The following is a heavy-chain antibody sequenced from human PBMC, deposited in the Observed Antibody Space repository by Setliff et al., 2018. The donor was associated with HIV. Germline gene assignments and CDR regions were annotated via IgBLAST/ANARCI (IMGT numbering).Heavy chain of an antibody. V-gene: IGHV3-7*01. CDR3: VRDGVSTSYNFLYYYGMDV. CDR1: GFTFSHFY. J-gene: IGHJ6*02. CDR2: IKQDGSEK. Sequence: PGGSLRLSCAASGFTFSHFYMAWIRQAPGKGLEWVANIKQDGSEKYYVDSVKGRFTISRDNAKNSLFLQMNSLRAEDTAVYYCVRDGVSTSYNFLYYYGMDVWGQGTTVTV. D-gene: IGHD2-2*01.